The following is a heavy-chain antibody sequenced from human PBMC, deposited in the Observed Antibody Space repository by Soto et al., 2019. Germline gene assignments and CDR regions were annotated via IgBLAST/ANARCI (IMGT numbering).Heavy chain of an antibody. CDR2: ISYDGSNK. CDR3: AKVSSGYDYNPNRYYYYGMDV. CDR1: GFTFSSYG. Sequence: PGGSLRLSCAASGFTFSSYGMHWVRQAPGKGLEWVAVISYDGSNKYYADSVKGRFTISRDNSKNTLYLQTNSLRAEDTAVYYCAKVSSGYDYNPNRYYYYGMDVWGQGTTVTVSS. J-gene: IGHJ6*02. D-gene: IGHD5-12*01. V-gene: IGHV3-30*18.